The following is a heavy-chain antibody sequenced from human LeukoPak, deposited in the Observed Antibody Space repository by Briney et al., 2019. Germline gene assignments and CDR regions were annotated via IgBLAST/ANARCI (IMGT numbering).Heavy chain of an antibody. V-gene: IGHV3-11*01. J-gene: IGHJ5*02. Sequence: GGSLRLSCAASGFTFSDYYITWIRQAPGKGLEWVSYISSSGNTTYYADSVKGRFTISRDNAKNSLYLQMNSLRAEDTAVYYCARDWRWFDLWGQGTLVTVSS. CDR3: ARDWRWFDL. CDR1: GFTFSDYY. CDR2: ISSSGNTT.